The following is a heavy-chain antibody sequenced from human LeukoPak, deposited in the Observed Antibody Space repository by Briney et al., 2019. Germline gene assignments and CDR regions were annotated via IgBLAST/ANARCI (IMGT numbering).Heavy chain of an antibody. Sequence: PGGSLRLSCAASGFTFSSYAMSWVRQAPGKGLEWVSAISGSGGSTYYADSVKGRFTISRDNSKNTLYLQMNSLRAEDTAVYYCAMIVVVMAPEEDAFDTWGQGTIVTVSS. J-gene: IGHJ3*02. V-gene: IGHV3-23*01. CDR1: GFTFSSYA. CDR3: AMIVVVMAPEEDAFDT. CDR2: ISGSGGST. D-gene: IGHD3-22*01.